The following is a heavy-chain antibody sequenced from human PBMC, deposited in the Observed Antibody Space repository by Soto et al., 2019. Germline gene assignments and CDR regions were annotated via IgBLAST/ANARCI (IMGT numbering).Heavy chain of an antibody. CDR2: MNPNSGNT. CDR3: AREGLLTMFGVGDTPREHDYCYSGMDV. CDR1: GYTFTSYD. J-gene: IGHJ6*02. D-gene: IGHD3-3*01. V-gene: IGHV1-8*01. Sequence: QVQLVQSGAEVKKPGASVKVSCKASGYTFTSYDINWVRQATGQGHEWMGWMNPNSGNTGYAQKFQGRVTMTRNTSIRTAYMELSSLRSDDTAVYYCAREGLLTMFGVGDTPREHDYCYSGMDVWGQGTTVTVSS.